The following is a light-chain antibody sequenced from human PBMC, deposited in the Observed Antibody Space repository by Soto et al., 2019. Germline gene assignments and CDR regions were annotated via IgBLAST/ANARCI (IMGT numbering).Light chain of an antibody. V-gene: IGLV1-51*01. Sequence: QSVLTQPPSVSAAPGQKVTISCSGNLSNIGSNYVSWYQQLPRTAPSLLIYDNDKRPSGIPDRLSGSKSGTSATLGITGLQTGDEADYYCATWDSILRAGVFGGGTKVTVL. J-gene: IGLJ2*01. CDR2: DND. CDR1: LSNIGSNY. CDR3: ATWDSILRAGV.